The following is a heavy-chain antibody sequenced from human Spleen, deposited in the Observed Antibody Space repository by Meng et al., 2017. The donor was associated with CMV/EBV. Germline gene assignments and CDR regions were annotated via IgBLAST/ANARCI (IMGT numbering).Heavy chain of an antibody. V-gene: IGHV4-34*01. D-gene: IGHD6-19*01. CDR3: ARRSRYYSGSYIDY. CDR1: GGSVSDYY. J-gene: IGHJ4*02. CDR2: IDHSGST. Sequence: AVYGGSVSDYYWTWIRQPPGKGLEWIGEIDHSGSTNYNSSLKSRVTISVDTSKNQFSLKVSSVTAADTAVYYCARRSRYYSGSYIDYWGQGALVTVSS.